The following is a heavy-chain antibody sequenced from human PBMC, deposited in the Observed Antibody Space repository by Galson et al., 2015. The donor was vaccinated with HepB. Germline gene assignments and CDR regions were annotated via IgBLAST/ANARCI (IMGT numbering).Heavy chain of an antibody. CDR2: ISYDGSNK. V-gene: IGHV3-30*18. J-gene: IGHJ4*02. Sequence: SLRLSCAASGFTFSSYGMHWVRQAPGKGLEWVTVISYDGSNKYYADSVKGRFTISRDNSKNTLYLQMNSLRAEDTAVYYCAKGFIGSSIDYWGQGTLVTVSS. D-gene: IGHD6-6*01. CDR3: AKGFIGSSIDY. CDR1: GFTFSSYG.